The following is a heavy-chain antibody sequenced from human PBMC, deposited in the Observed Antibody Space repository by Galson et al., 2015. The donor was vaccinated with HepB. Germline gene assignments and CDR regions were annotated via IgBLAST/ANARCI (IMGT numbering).Heavy chain of an antibody. CDR1: GGSISSSSYY. Sequence: SLTCTVSGGSISSSSYYWGWIRQPPGKGLEWIGSIYYSGSTYYNPSLKSRVTISVDTSKNQFSLKLSSVTAADTAVYYCARRSSGYSSSLYRTPDAFDIWGQGTMVTVSS. CDR2: IYYSGST. V-gene: IGHV4-39*01. J-gene: IGHJ3*02. CDR3: ARRSSGYSSSLYRTPDAFDI. D-gene: IGHD6-13*01.